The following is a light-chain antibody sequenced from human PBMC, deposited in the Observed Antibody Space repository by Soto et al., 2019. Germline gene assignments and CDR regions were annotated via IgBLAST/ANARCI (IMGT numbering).Light chain of an antibody. CDR2: GTS. J-gene: IGKJ1*01. CDR1: QSVGSSY. CDR3: QQYGSSPRT. V-gene: IGKV3-20*01. Sequence: EIVLTQSPGTLSLSPGERATLSCRASQSVGSSYLAWYQQKPGQAPRLLMFGTSNRATGIPDRFSGSGSGKDFTLTINSLEPEDFAVYYCQQYGSSPRTFGQGTKVEV.